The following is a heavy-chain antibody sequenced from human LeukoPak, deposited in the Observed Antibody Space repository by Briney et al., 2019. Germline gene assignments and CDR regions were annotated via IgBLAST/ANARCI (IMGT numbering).Heavy chain of an antibody. Sequence: GGSLRLSCSASGFTFSSYAMHWVRQAPGKGLEYVSAISSNGGSTYYADSVKGRFTISRDNSKNTLYLQMSSLRAEDTAVYYCVEGPRGIAAAGFDYWGQGTLVTVSS. J-gene: IGHJ4*02. D-gene: IGHD6-13*01. CDR2: ISSNGGST. CDR1: GFTFSSYA. V-gene: IGHV3-64D*06. CDR3: VEGPRGIAAAGFDY.